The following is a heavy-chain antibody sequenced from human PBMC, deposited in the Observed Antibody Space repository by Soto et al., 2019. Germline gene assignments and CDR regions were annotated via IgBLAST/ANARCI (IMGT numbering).Heavy chain of an antibody. Sequence: QVQLVESGGGVVQPGRSRRLSCAAAGCTISSYGMHWVRQAPGKGLEWVAIIWYDGSNKYYGDSVKGRFTISRDNSKNTLYLQMNSLRDEDTAIYYCARDRWGRDAYNFYNYDMDVWGQGTTVTVSS. CDR1: GCTISSYG. D-gene: IGHD3-16*01. CDR3: ARDRWGRDAYNFYNYDMDV. J-gene: IGHJ6*02. V-gene: IGHV3-33*01. CDR2: IWYDGSNK.